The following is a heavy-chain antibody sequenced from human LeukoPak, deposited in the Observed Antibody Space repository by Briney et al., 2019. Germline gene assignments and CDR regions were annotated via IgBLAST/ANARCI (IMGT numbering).Heavy chain of an antibody. J-gene: IGHJ6*03. CDR2: ISSSSSTI. CDR1: GFTFSSYS. V-gene: IGHV3-48*04. Sequence: GGSLRLSCAASGFTFSSYSMNWVRQAPGKGLEWVSYISSSSSTIYYADSVKGRFTISRDNAKNSLCLQMNSLRAEDTAVYYCARVAAASTSYMDVWGKGTTVTVSS. CDR3: ARVAAASTSYMDV. D-gene: IGHD6-13*01.